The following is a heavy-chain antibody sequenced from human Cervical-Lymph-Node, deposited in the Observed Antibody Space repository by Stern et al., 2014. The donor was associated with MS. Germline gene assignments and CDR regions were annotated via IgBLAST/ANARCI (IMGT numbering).Heavy chain of an antibody. CDR2: IGWHSDNI. V-gene: IGHV3-9*01. D-gene: IGHD6-6*01. J-gene: IGHJ6*02. CDR3: AKDFGPQLGFYGMDV. Sequence: EVQLVESGGGLVQPGRSLRLSCVASGLNFDDYAMHWVRQAPGKGLEWVSGIGWHSDNIGYADSVKGRFTVSRDNAKSSLYLQMNSLRVEDTAFYYCAKDFGPQLGFYGMDVWGQGTTVTVSS. CDR1: GLNFDDYA.